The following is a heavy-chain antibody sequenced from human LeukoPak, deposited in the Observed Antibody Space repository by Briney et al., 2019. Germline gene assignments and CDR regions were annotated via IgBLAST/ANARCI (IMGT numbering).Heavy chain of an antibody. CDR2: IIPIFGTA. J-gene: IGHJ3*02. V-gene: IGHV1-69*13. CDR1: GGTFSSYA. D-gene: IGHD3-22*01. CDR3: ARDLESSSGYYVNDI. Sequence: SVKVSCKASGGTFSSYAISWVRQAPGQGLEWMGGIIPIFGTANYAQKFQGRVTITADESTSTAYMELSSLRSEDTAVYCCARDLESSSGYYVNDIWGQGTMVTVSS.